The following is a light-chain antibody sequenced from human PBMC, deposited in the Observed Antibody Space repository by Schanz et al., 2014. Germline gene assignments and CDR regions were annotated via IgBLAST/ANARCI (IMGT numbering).Light chain of an antibody. V-gene: IGKV3-20*01. CDR3: QQYGDSPYT. Sequence: EIVLTQSPATLSLSPGERATLSCRASQSVGSYLAWYQQKPGQAPRLLIFDASSRATGIPDRFSGSGSGTDFTLTISRLEPEDFAVYFCQQYGDSPYTFGQGTKLEIK. CDR2: DAS. J-gene: IGKJ2*01. CDR1: QSVGSY.